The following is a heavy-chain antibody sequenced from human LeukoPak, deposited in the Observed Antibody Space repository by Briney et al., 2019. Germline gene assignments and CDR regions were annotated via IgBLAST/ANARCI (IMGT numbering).Heavy chain of an antibody. J-gene: IGHJ4*02. Sequence: GGSLRLSCAASGFTFSSYGMHWVRQAPGKGLEWVAVIWYDGSNKYYADSVKGRFTISRDNSKNTLYLQMNSLRAEDTAVYYCARERYDSSGYYNFDYWGQGTLVTVSS. D-gene: IGHD3-22*01. CDR1: GFTFSSYG. CDR2: IWYDGSNK. V-gene: IGHV3-33*08. CDR3: ARERYDSSGYYNFDY.